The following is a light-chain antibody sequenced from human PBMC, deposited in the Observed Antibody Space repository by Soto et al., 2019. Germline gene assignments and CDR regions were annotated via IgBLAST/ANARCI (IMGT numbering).Light chain of an antibody. J-gene: IGLJ2*01. V-gene: IGLV2-11*01. Sequence: QSALTQPRSVSGSPGQSVTISCTGTSSDVGTYNSVSWYQQHPGKAPKLMIYDVSQRPSGFPDRFSGSKSGNTASLTISGLQAEDESDYYCCSYAGSYTPVFGGGTKLTVL. CDR3: CSYAGSYTPV. CDR1: SSDVGTYNS. CDR2: DVS.